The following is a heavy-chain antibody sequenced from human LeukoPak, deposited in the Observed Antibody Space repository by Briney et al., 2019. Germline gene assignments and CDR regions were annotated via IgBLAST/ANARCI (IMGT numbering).Heavy chain of an antibody. J-gene: IGHJ4*02. CDR2: VYFNGNT. CDR3: ASGDLGLYGSGSYYN. D-gene: IGHD3-10*01. V-gene: IGHV4-39*01. Sequence: SETLSLTCTVSGGSISSSSSYWGWIRQPPGKGLEWIGSVYFNGNTYYNPSLKSRVTISVDRSKNQFSLNLSSVTAADTAVYYCASGDLGLYGSGSYYNWGQGTLVTVSS. CDR1: GGSISSSSSY.